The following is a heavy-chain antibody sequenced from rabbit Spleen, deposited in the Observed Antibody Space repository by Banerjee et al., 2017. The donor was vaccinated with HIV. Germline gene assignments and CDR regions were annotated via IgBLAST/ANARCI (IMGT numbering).Heavy chain of an antibody. J-gene: IGHJ6*01. V-gene: IGHV1S40*01. Sequence: QSLEESGGGLVKPGASLTLNCKASGFSFNSGYDMCWVRQAPGKGLEWIACSYAGSSGSTYSAIWAKGRFTISKTSSTTVTLQLTSLTVADTATYFCARDTGTSFSSYGMALWGPGTLVTVS. CDR1: GFSFNSGYD. D-gene: IGHD7-1*01. CDR2: SYAGSSGST. CDR3: ARDTGTSFSSYGMAL.